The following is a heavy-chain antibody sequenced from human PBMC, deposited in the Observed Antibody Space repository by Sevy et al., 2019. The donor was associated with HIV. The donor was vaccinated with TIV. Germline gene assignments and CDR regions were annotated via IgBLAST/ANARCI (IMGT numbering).Heavy chain of an antibody. CDR3: AGAHYYYFDT. CDR1: GYTFTNYG. V-gene: IGHV7-4-1*01. J-gene: IGHJ4*02. CDR2: INTNSGNP. Sequence: ASVKVSCKGSGYTFTNYGLIWVRQAPGHGLEYMGRINTNSGNPTFAPGFAGRFVFSLDTSVSTAFLQIDSLKAEDTALCYCAGAHYYYFDTWGQGSLVTVSS. D-gene: IGHD3-9*01.